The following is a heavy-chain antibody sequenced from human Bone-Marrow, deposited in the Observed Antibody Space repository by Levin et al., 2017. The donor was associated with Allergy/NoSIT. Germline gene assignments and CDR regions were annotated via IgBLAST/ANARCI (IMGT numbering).Heavy chain of an antibody. D-gene: IGHD4-11*01. J-gene: IGHJ6*02. CDR2: TSWNSGSS. Sequence: GGSLRLSCSASGVTFDGYEDCAMHWVRQPPGKGLEWVASTSWNSGSSLHAGSVQGRFIISRDNARKSLYLEMNSLESEDTGIYYCARDTARELRTTAFYHGMDVWGRGTTVIVSS. CDR3: ARDTARELRTTAFYHGMDV. CDR1: GVTFDGYEDCA. V-gene: IGHV3-9*01.